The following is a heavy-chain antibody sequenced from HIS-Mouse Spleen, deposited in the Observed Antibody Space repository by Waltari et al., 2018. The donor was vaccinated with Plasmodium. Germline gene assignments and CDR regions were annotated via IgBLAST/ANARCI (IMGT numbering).Heavy chain of an antibody. CDR2: INHSGST. D-gene: IGHD7-27*01. CDR1: GGSFSGYY. J-gene: IGHJ3*02. V-gene: IGHV4-34*01. CDR3: ARGQLGIDAFDI. Sequence: QVQLQQWGAGLLKPSETLSLTCAVYGGSFSGYYWSWIRQPPGKGLEWIGEINHSGSTHYNPSLKSRVTISVDTSKNQFSLKLSSVTAADTAVYYCARGQLGIDAFDIWGQGTMVTVSS.